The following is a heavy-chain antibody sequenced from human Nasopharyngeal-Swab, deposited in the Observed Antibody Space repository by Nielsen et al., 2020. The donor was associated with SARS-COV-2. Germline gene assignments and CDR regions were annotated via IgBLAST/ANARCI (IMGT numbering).Heavy chain of an antibody. CDR3: ARDAPAHYGAFY. CDR1: GFTFSNYR. Sequence: GGSLRLSCAASGFTFSNYRMTWVRQAPGKGMEWVANRKQDGSKKNYVDSVEGRLTISRDDAMNSLYLQMHSLRAEDTAVYYCARDAPAHYGAFYWGRGTLVTVSS. V-gene: IGHV3-7*05. D-gene: IGHD4-17*01. CDR2: RKQDGSKK. J-gene: IGHJ4*02.